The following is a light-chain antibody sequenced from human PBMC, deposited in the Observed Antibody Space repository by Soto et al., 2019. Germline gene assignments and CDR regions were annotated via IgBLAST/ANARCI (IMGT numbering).Light chain of an antibody. Sequence: MVMTQSPVTLSGSPGERVTLSCRASRTISRNLAWYQQKPGQAPRLLICGASTRATGIPDRFSGSGSGTEFTLTINSLQSEDFAMYYCQPHNNWPVVTFGGGTRVEIK. J-gene: IGKJ4*01. CDR1: RTISRN. CDR2: GAS. V-gene: IGKV3-15*01. CDR3: QPHNNWPVVT.